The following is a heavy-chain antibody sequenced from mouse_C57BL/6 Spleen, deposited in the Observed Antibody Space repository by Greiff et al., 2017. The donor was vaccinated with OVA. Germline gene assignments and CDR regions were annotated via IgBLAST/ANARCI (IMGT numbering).Heavy chain of an antibody. CDR1: GYTFTDYE. J-gene: IGHJ2*01. CDR2: IHPETGGT. D-gene: IGHD1-1*01. CDR3: ATRNYYGSIDY. V-gene: IGHV1-15*01. Sequence: VQLQQPGAELVRPGASVTLSCKASGYTFTDYEMHWVKQTPVHGLEWIGAIHPETGGTAYNQKFKGKAILTADKSSSTAYMELRSLTSEDSAVYYCATRNYYGSIDYWGQGTTLTVSS.